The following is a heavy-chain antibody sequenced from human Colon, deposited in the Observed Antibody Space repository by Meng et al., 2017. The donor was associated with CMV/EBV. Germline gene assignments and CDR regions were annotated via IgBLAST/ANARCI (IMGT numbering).Heavy chain of an antibody. D-gene: IGHD1-14*01. CDR1: GFSFNTYG. Sequence: GESLKISCVASGFSFNTYGMHWVRQAPGKGLEWVSSISSRSTYISYADSVKGRFTVSRDDAKNSLYLQMDSLRAEDTAVYYCARAPGNYLSPYYFDFWGQGTLVTVSS. CDR2: ISSRSTYI. J-gene: IGHJ4*02. V-gene: IGHV3-21*01. CDR3: ARAPGNYLSPYYFDF.